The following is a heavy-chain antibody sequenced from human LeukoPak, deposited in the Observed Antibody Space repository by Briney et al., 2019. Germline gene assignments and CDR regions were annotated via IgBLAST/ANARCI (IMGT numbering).Heavy chain of an antibody. J-gene: IGHJ5*02. CDR1: GFTFSSYA. Sequence: PGGSLRLSCAASGFTFSSYAMSWVRQAPGKGLEWVSAISGSGGSTYYANSVKGRFTISRDNSKNTLYLQMGSLRAEDMAVYYCARGVVPAAIKGWFDPWGQGTLVTVSS. V-gene: IGHV3-64*01. CDR3: ARGVVPAAIKGWFDP. D-gene: IGHD2-2*01. CDR2: ISGSGGST.